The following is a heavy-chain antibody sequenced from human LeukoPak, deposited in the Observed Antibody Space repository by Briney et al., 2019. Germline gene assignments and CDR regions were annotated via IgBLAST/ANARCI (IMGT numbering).Heavy chain of an antibody. CDR3: AREGRMVATDESYYYYMDV. J-gene: IGHJ6*03. Sequence: SETLSLTCAVYGGSFSGYYWSWIRQPPGKGLEWIGEINHSGSTNYNPSLKSRVTISVDTSKNQFSLKLSSVTAADTAVYYCAREGRMVATDESYYYYMDVWGKGTTVTVSS. CDR2: INHSGST. CDR1: GGSFSGYY. D-gene: IGHD5-12*01. V-gene: IGHV4-34*01.